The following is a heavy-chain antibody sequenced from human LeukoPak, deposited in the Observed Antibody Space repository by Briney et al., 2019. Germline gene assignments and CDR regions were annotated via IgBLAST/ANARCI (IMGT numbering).Heavy chain of an antibody. CDR3: ARAGAYYYYMDV. CDR1: GYDFTTYW. D-gene: IGHD4-17*01. V-gene: IGHV5-51*01. J-gene: IGHJ6*03. Sequence: GESLKISCKGSGYDFTTYWIGWVRQMPGKGLEWMGVIYPADSDTTYSPSFQGQVTISTDKSISTAYLQWSSLKATDTAIYYCARAGAYYYYMDVWGKGTTVTVSS. CDR2: IYPADSDT.